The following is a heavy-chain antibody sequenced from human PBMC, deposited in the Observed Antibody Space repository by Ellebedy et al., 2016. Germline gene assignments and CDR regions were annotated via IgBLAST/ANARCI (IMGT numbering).Heavy chain of an antibody. J-gene: IGHJ4*02. V-gene: IGHV1-24*01. D-gene: IGHD2/OR15-2a*01. CDR1: GYTLTELS. Sequence: ASVKVSCKVSGYTLTELSMHWVRQAPGKGLEWMGGFDPEDGETIYAQKFQGRVTMTTDTSTSTAYTELSSLRSEDTAVYYCARDERGDGSVIVIVHFNYWGQGTLVTVSS. CDR2: FDPEDGET. CDR3: ARDERGDGSVIVIVHFNY.